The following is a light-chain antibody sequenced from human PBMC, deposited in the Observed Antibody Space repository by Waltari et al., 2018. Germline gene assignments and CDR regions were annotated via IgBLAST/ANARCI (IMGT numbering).Light chain of an antibody. CDR2: DVS. CDR1: QDTSNY. V-gene: IGKV1-33*01. CDR3: RKQAKLPPLT. J-gene: IGKJ4*01. Sequence: DIQITQSPSSLSASVGDRVTITCQASQDTSNYLNCYQQKPGKAPKLLIYDVSNLDTGVLSRSSRSRSATDFTSTIISLQPEDIVRYYCRKQAKLPPLTFGGGTKVEIK.